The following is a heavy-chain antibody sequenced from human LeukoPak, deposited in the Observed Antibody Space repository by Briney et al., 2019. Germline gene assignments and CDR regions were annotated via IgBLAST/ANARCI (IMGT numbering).Heavy chain of an antibody. Sequence: GGSLRLSCAASGFTVSSNYMSWVRQAPGKGLEWVSSIHSGGSAYYADSVKGGFTISRDNSKNTLYLQMNSLRAEDTAVYYCAKRLAVAGYYFDYWGQGTLVTVSS. CDR3: AKRLAVAGYYFDY. V-gene: IGHV3-53*01. CDR2: IHSGGSA. CDR1: GFTVSSNY. J-gene: IGHJ4*02. D-gene: IGHD6-19*01.